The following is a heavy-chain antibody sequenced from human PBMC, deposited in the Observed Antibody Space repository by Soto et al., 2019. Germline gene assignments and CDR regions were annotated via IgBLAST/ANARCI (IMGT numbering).Heavy chain of an antibody. Sequence: SETLSLTCTVSGGSISSYYWSWIRQPPGKGLEWIGYIYYSGSTNYNPSHKSRVTISVDTSKNQFSLKLSSVTAADTAVYYCARDNGYSYGYTLDHWGQGTLVTVSS. V-gene: IGHV4-59*01. CDR2: IYYSGST. CDR1: GGSISSYY. J-gene: IGHJ4*02. CDR3: ARDNGYSYGYTLDH. D-gene: IGHD5-18*01.